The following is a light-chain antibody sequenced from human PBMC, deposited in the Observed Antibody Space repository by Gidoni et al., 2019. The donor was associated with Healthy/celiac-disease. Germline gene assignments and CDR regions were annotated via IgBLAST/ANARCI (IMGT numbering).Light chain of an antibody. CDR1: QSISSY. V-gene: IGKV1-39*01. CDR3: QQSYSTPPT. J-gene: IGKJ4*01. Sequence: DIQMTQSPSSLSASVGDRVTITCRASQSISSYLNWYQQKPGKAPKILIYAASSLQSGVTSRFSGSGSGTDFTLNISSLQPEDFATYYCQQSYSTPPTFGGXTKVEIK. CDR2: AAS.